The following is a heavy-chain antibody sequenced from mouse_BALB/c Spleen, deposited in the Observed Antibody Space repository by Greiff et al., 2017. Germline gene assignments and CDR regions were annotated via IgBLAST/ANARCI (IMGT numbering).Heavy chain of an antibody. CDR1: GFTFSDYY. D-gene: IGHD3-1*01. CDR3: SRASGY. V-gene: IGHV5-4*02. Sequence: EVMLVESGGGLVKPGGSLKLSCAASGFTFSDYYMYWVRQTPEKRLEWVATISDGGSYTYYPDSVKGRFTISRDNAKNNLYLQMSSLKTEDTAMYYCSRASGYWGQGTLVTVSA. J-gene: IGHJ3*01. CDR2: ISDGGSYT.